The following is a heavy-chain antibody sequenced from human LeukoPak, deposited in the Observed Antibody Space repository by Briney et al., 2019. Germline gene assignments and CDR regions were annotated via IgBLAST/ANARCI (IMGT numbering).Heavy chain of an antibody. CDR3: ARRWNYGRNYYIDV. D-gene: IGHD1-7*01. CDR2: INDSGRI. CDR1: GGSFNNYY. J-gene: IGHJ6*03. Sequence: PSETLSLTCAVYGGSFNNYYWSWIRQPPGKGLEWIGEINDSGRINYNPSLMSRVTVSVDTSKNQFSLGLTSETATDTAVYYCARRWNYGRNYYIDVWGNGATVSVSS. V-gene: IGHV4-34*01.